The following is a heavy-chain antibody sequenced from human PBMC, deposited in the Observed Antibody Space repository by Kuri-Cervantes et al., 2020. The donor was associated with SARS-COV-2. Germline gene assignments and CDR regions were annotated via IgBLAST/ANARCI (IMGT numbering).Heavy chain of an antibody. J-gene: IGHJ4*02. CDR2: VNHRGGT. V-gene: IGHV4-34*01. CDR3: ASFIHYDILTGYFY. D-gene: IGHD3-9*01. CDR1: GESFSGYY. Sequence: ESLKISCAFYGESFSGYYWNWIRQSPGKGLEWIGEVNHRGGTNYNPSLKSRVTISVDTSSKQFSLHLGSVTAADTAVYYCASFIHYDILTGYFYWGQGTLVTVSS.